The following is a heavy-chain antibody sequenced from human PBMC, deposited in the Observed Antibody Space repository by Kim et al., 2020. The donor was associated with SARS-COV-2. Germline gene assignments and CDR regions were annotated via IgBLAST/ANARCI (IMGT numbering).Heavy chain of an antibody. V-gene: IGHV4-39*01. J-gene: IGHJ4*02. CDR2: ISYSTNT. CDR1: GGSFSSSNYY. D-gene: IGHD2-2*01. Sequence: SETLSLSCTVSGGSFSSSNYYWGWIRQPPGKGLEWIGSISYSTNTYYNPSLKSRVTISVDTSKKQISLKLSSVTAADTAVYYCARDHGSIRWFYYWGQGTLDTVSA. CDR3: ARDHGSIRWFYY.